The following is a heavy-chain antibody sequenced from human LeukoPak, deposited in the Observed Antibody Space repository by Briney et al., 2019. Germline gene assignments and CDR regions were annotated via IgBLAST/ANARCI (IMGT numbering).Heavy chain of an antibody. CDR1: GGSISSSSYY. CDR3: ARVTGLGLRIDY. D-gene: IGHD3-16*01. Sequence: PSETLSLTCTVSGGSISSSSYYWGWIRQPPGKGLEWIGSIYYSGSTYYNPSLKSRVTISVDTSKNQFSLKLSSVTAADTAVYYCARVTGLGLRIDYWGQGTLVTVSS. CDR2: IYYSGST. J-gene: IGHJ4*02. V-gene: IGHV4-39*07.